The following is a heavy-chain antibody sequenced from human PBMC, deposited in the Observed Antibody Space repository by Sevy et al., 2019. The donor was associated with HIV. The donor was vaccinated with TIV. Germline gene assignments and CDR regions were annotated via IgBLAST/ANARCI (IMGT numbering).Heavy chain of an antibody. CDR2: ISWDGGST. CDR1: GFTFDDYT. V-gene: IGHV3-43*01. CDR3: AKDGPDPAEGDYYYGMDV. J-gene: IGHJ6*02. D-gene: IGHD3-16*01. Sequence: GGSLRLSCAASGFTFDDYTMHWVRQAPGKGLEWVSLISWDGGSTYYADSVKGRFTISRDNSKNSLYLQMNSLRTEDTALYYCAKDGPDPAEGDYYYGMDVWGQGTTVTVSS.